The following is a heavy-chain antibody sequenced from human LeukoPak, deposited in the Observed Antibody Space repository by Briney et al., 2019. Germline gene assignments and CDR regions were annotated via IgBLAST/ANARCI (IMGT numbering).Heavy chain of an antibody. CDR3: AKVYGSSSGWAIFGVVKKGKYYFDY. D-gene: IGHD3-3*01. V-gene: IGHV3-23*01. Sequence: PGGSLRLSCAASGFTFSSYAMSWVRQAPGKGLEWVSAISGSGGSTYYADSVKGRFTISRDNSKNTLYLQMNSLRAEDTAVYYCAKVYGSSSGWAIFGVVKKGKYYFDYWGQGTLVTVSS. CDR1: GFTFSSYA. J-gene: IGHJ4*02. CDR2: ISGSGGST.